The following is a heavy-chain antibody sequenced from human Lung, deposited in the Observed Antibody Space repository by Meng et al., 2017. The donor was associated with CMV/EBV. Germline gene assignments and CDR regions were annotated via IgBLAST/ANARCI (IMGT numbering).Heavy chain of an antibody. Sequence: ASVKVSCKASGYTFTSSYMNWVRQAPGQGLEWMGIINPTGGGTSYAQKFQGRVTMTRDTSTSTVYMELSSLRSEDTAVYYCARDHPPQSSSPPGVNWFDPWGQGTLVXVSS. CDR1: GYTFTSSY. D-gene: IGHD6-13*01. CDR2: INPTGGGT. V-gene: IGHV1-46*01. J-gene: IGHJ5*02. CDR3: ARDHPPQSSSPPGVNWFDP.